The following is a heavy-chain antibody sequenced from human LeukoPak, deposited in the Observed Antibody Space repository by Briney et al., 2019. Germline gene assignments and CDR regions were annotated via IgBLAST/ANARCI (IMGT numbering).Heavy chain of an antibody. CDR2: IYYNGGT. V-gene: IGHV4-59*11. CDR3: ARGGGDY. J-gene: IGHJ4*02. D-gene: IGHD1-26*01. Sequence: SETLSLTCTVSGGSISGHHWSWIRQPPGKELEWIGYIYYNGGTSYNPSLKSRVTISVDTSKNQFSLHLNAVTAADTAVYYCARGGGDYWGQGTLVTVTS. CDR1: GGSISGHH.